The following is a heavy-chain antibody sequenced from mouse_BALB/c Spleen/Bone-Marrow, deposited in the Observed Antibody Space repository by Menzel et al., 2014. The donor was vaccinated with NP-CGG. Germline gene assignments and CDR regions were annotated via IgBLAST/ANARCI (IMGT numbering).Heavy chain of an antibody. CDR3: ARNYGNYVWFAN. Sequence: QVQLQQSGAELMKPGAPVKISCKATGYTFGRYWIEWVRQRPGHGLEWIGEILPGSGSTNYNEKFKGKATFTADTSSNTAYMQLSSLTSEDSAVYYCARNYGNYVWFANWGQGTLVTVSA. J-gene: IGHJ3*01. CDR1: GYTFGRYW. D-gene: IGHD2-1*01. CDR2: ILPGSGST. V-gene: IGHV1-9*01.